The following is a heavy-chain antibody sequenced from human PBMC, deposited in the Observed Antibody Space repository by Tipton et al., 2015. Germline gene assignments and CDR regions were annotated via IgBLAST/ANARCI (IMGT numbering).Heavy chain of an antibody. J-gene: IGHJ4*02. Sequence: TLSLTCDVSGYSISSGYYWGWIRQPPGKGLEWIGSIFHRGDTNYNPSLKSRVTISLDTSKNQFSLRLSSVTAADTAVYFCARTDALGHFDYWGLGTLVTASS. CDR3: ARTDALGHFDY. CDR1: GYSISSGYY. V-gene: IGHV4-38-2*01. CDR2: IFHRGDT. D-gene: IGHD2-8*01.